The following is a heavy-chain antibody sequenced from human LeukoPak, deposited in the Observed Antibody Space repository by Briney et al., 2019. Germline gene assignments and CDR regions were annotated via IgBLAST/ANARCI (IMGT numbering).Heavy chain of an antibody. Sequence: AASVKVSCKASGYTFTSYGISWVRQAPGQGLEWMGGIIPIFGTANYAQKFQGRVTITADESTSTAYMELSSLRSEDTAVYYCARVNTGGSGSYGGVIDYWGQGTLITVSS. J-gene: IGHJ4*02. CDR2: IIPIFGTA. CDR1: GYTFTSYG. D-gene: IGHD3-10*01. CDR3: ARVNTGGSGSYGGVIDY. V-gene: IGHV1-69*13.